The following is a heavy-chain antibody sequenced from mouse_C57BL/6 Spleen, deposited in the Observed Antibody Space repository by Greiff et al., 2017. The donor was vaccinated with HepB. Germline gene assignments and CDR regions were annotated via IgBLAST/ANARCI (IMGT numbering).Heavy chain of an antibody. Sequence: VKLVESGAELVKPGASVKISCKASGYAFSSYWMNWVKQRPGKGLEGIGQIYPGDGATNYNGNFKGKATLTADKSSSTAYMQLSSLTSEDSAVYFCARSHLTGNYWGQGTTLTVSS. CDR2: IYPGDGAT. V-gene: IGHV1-80*01. CDR1: GYAFSSYW. D-gene: IGHD4-1*01. J-gene: IGHJ2*01. CDR3: ARSHLTGNY.